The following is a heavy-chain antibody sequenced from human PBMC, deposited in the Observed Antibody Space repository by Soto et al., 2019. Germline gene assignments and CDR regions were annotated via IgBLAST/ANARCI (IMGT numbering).Heavy chain of an antibody. CDR3: AAGSYCSSTSCYFYSDYYYGMDV. J-gene: IGHJ6*02. CDR1: GFTFTSSA. V-gene: IGHV1-58*01. D-gene: IGHD2-2*01. Sequence: SAKVSCKASGFTFTSSAGQWVRQARGQRLEWKGWIVVGSGNTNYAQKFQERVTITRDMSTSTAYMELSSLRSEDTAVYYCAAGSYCSSTSCYFYSDYYYGMDVWGQGTTVTISS. CDR2: IVVGSGNT.